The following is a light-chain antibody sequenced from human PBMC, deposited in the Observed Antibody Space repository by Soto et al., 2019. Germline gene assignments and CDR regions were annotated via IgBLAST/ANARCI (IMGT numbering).Light chain of an antibody. CDR2: DVS. V-gene: IGLV2-11*01. J-gene: IGLJ2*01. Sequence: QSVLTQPRSVSGSPGQSVTISCTGTSSDVGGHNSVSWYQQHPGKAPKLMICDVSKRPSGVPDRFSGSKSGNTASLTISGLQAEDEADYYCCSYAGTYVVFGGGTKLTVL. CDR1: SSDVGGHNS. CDR3: CSYAGTYVV.